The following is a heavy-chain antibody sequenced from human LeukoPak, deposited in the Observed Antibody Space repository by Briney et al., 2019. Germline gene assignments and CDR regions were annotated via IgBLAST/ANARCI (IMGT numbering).Heavy chain of an antibody. D-gene: IGHD6-19*01. Sequence: GGSLRLSCAASGLTFSSYWMSWVRQAPGKGLEWVANIKQDGSEKYYVDSVKGRFTISRDNAKNSLYLQMNSLRAEDTAVYYCARWRAGPIYFDYWGQGTLVTVSS. CDR3: ARWRAGPIYFDY. CDR1: GLTFSSYW. J-gene: IGHJ4*02. CDR2: IKQDGSEK. V-gene: IGHV3-7*03.